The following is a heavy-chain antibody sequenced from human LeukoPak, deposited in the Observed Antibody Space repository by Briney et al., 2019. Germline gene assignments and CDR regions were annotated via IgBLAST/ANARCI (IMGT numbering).Heavy chain of an antibody. CDR1: GGSISSYY. J-gene: IGHJ3*02. Sequence: SETLSLTCTVSGGSISSYYWSWIRQPPGKGLEWIGYIYYSGSTNYNPSLKSRVTISVDRSKNQFSLKLSSVTAADTAVYYCATVTIFGVLDAFDIWGQGTMVTVSS. CDR2: IYYSGST. D-gene: IGHD3-3*01. CDR3: ATVTIFGVLDAFDI. V-gene: IGHV4-59*12.